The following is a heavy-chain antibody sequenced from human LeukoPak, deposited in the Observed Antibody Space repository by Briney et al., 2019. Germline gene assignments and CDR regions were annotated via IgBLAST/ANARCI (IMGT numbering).Heavy chain of an antibody. D-gene: IGHD5-12*01. CDR3: AGNARSGYDFDY. CDR2: INSDGSST. CDR1: GFTFSSYW. Sequence: AGGSLRLSCAASGFTFSSYWMHWVRQAPGKGLVWVSRINSDGSSTSYADSVKGRFTISRDNAKNTLYLQMNSLRAEDTAVYYCAGNARSGYDFDYWGQGTLVTVSS. V-gene: IGHV3-74*01. J-gene: IGHJ4*02.